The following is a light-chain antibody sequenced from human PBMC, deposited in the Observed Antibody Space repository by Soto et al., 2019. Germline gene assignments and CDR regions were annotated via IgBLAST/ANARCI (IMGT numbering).Light chain of an antibody. CDR1: SSDIGGYNY. CDR3: SSYTSSGPNYV. V-gene: IGLV2-14*01. Sequence: QPVLTQPASVSGSPGQSITISCTGTSSDIGGYNYVSWYQQHPGKAPELMIYDVSNRPSGVSNRFSGSKSANTASLTISGLQAEDEADYYCSSYTSSGPNYVFGTGTKVTVL. CDR2: DVS. J-gene: IGLJ1*01.